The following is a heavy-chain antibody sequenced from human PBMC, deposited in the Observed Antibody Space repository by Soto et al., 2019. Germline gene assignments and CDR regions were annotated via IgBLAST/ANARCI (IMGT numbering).Heavy chain of an antibody. D-gene: IGHD3-22*01. CDR1: GFTFSSYG. J-gene: IGHJ6*02. CDR3: ARDHHDSSGYYYYYYGMDV. CDR2: IWYDGSNK. V-gene: IGHV3-33*01. Sequence: QPGGSLRLSCAASGFTFSSYGMHWVRQAPGKGLEWVAVIWYDGSNKYYADSVKGRFTISRDNSKNTLYLQMNSLRAEDTAVYYCARDHHDSSGYYYYYYGMDVWGQGTTVTVSS.